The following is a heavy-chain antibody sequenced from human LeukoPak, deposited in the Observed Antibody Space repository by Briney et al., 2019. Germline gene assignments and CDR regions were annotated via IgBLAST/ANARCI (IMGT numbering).Heavy chain of an antibody. CDR3: AKDSFGLPQLAE. CDR2: ISSSGGNT. V-gene: IGHV3-23*01. D-gene: IGHD6-6*01. Sequence: GGSLRLSCAASGFTFSSYAMSWVRQAPGKGLEWVSAISSSGGNTNYADSVKGRFTISRDNSKNMLSLQMNSLRAEDTAVYYCAKDSFGLPQLAEWGQGTLVTVSS. J-gene: IGHJ4*02. CDR1: GFTFSSYA.